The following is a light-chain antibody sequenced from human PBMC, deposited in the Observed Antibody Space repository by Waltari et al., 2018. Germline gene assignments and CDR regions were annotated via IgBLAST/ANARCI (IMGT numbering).Light chain of an antibody. CDR1: QSISSY. Sequence: DIQMTQSPSSLSASVGDRVTITCRASQSISSYLNWYQQKPGKAPKLLIYAASSLQSGVQSRFSGSGSGTDFTLTISSRQPEDFATYYCQQSYSTPLTFGGGTKVEIK. CDR3: QQSYSTPLT. V-gene: IGKV1-39*01. CDR2: AAS. J-gene: IGKJ4*01.